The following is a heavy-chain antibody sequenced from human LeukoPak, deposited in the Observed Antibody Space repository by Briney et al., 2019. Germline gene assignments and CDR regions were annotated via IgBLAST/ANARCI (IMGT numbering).Heavy chain of an antibody. CDR1: GGSISSSSYY. CDR2: IYYSGST. CDR3: ANLGHIVVVPAAMKYYYYGMDV. D-gene: IGHD2-2*01. V-gene: IGHV4-39*01. Sequence: SETLSLTCTVSGGSISSSSYYWGWIRQPPGKGLEWIGSIYYSGSTYYNPSLKSRVTISVDTSENQFSLKLSSVTAADTAVYYCANLGHIVVVPAAMKYYYYGMDVWGQGTTVTVSS. J-gene: IGHJ6*02.